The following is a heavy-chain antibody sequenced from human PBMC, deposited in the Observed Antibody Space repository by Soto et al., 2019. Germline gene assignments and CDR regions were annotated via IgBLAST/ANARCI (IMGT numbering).Heavy chain of an antibody. CDR2: IKSKTDGGTT. Sequence: EVQLVESGGGLVKPGGSLRLSCAASGFTFSNAWMNWVRQAPGKGLEWVGRIKSKTDGGTTDYAAPVKGRFTISRDDSKTTLYLQMNSLKTEDTAVYYCTTGPLWVGELTYYYYGMDVWGQGTTVTFSS. J-gene: IGHJ6*02. CDR1: GFTFSNAW. V-gene: IGHV3-15*07. D-gene: IGHD3-10*01. CDR3: TTGPLWVGELTYYYYGMDV.